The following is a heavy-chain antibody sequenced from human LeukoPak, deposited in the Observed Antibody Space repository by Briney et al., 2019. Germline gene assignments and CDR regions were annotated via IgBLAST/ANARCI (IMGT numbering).Heavy chain of an antibody. D-gene: IGHD2-2*01. J-gene: IGHJ4*02. CDR2: IRYDGSNK. CDR3: AKDPGYCSSTSCYGDY. Sequence: PGGSLRLSCAASGFTFSSYTMHWVRQAPGKGLEWVAFIRYDGSNKYYADSVKGRFTISRDNSKNTLYLQMNSLRAEDTAVYYCAKDPGYCSSTSCYGDYWGQGTLVTVSS. CDR1: GFTFSSYT. V-gene: IGHV3-30*02.